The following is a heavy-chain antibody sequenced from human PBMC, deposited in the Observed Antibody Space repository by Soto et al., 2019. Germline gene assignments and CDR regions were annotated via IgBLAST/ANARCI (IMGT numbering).Heavy chain of an antibody. Sequence: SETLSLTCAVYGGSFSGYYWSWIRQPPGKGLEWIGEINHSGSTNYNPSLKSRVTISVDTSKNQFSLKLSSVTAADTAVYYCARATYYHGSGSPRWFDPWGQGTLVTVSS. CDR3: ARATYYHGSGSPRWFDP. D-gene: IGHD3-10*01. V-gene: IGHV4-34*01. J-gene: IGHJ5*02. CDR1: GGSFSGYY. CDR2: INHSGST.